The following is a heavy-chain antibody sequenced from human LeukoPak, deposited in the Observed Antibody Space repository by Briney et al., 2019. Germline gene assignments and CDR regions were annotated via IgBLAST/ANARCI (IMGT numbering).Heavy chain of an antibody. V-gene: IGHV4-39*01. D-gene: IGHD4-17*01. Sequence: SETLSLTCTVSGGSISSSSYYWGWIRQPPGKGLEWIVSIYYSGSTYYNPSLKSRVTISVDTSKNQFSLKLSSVTAADTAVYYCARHAFYGDYADYWGQGTLVTVSS. CDR1: GGSISSSSYY. J-gene: IGHJ4*02. CDR2: IYYSGST. CDR3: ARHAFYGDYADY.